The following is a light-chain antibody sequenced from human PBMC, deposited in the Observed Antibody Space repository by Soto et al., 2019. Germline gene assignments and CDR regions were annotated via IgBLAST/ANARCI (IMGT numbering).Light chain of an antibody. CDR1: QSISDY. CDR2: SAS. V-gene: IGKV1-39*01. CDR3: QQSYSSWLT. Sequence: DIFLTQSPSSLSASIGDTVTITCRASQSISDYVNWWQYKPHKAPRLLISSASNLHDGVPSRFSGSGSGSDFTLTIRTLQLEDSAVYYCQQSYSSWLTFGGGTKVE. J-gene: IGKJ4*01.